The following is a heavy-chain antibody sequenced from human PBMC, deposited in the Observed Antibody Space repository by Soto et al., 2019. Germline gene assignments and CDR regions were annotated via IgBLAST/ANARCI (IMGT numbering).Heavy chain of an antibody. Sequence: KPSETLSLTCAVSGYSISSGYYWGWIRQPPGKGLEWIGSIYHSGSTYYNPSLKSRVTISVDTSKNQFSLKLSSVTAADTAVYYCARDLGSGYSYGYGYYYYGMDVWGQGTTVTVSS. CDR3: ARDLGSGYSYGYGYYYYGMDV. CDR2: IYHSGST. D-gene: IGHD5-18*01. CDR1: GYSISSGYY. J-gene: IGHJ6*02. V-gene: IGHV4-38-2*02.